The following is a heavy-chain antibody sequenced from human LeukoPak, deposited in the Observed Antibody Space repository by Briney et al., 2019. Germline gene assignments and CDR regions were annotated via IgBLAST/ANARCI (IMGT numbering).Heavy chain of an antibody. CDR1: GFTFSSYA. D-gene: IGHD3-22*01. CDR2: ISGSGGST. J-gene: IGHJ6*02. Sequence: SGGSLRLSCAASGFTFSSYAMSWVRQAPGKGLEWVSAISGSGGSTYYADSVKGRFTISRDNSKNTLYLQMNSLRAEDTAVYYCARDGHGTYYYDSSGSYYYYYYGMDVWGQGTTVTVSS. V-gene: IGHV3-23*01. CDR3: ARDGHGTYYYDSSGSYYYYYYGMDV.